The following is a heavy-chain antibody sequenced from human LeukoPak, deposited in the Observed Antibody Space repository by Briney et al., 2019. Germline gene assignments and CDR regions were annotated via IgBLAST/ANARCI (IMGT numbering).Heavy chain of an antibody. D-gene: IGHD3-16*01. V-gene: IGHV4-59*01. CDR1: GVSFSGYY. J-gene: IGHJ6*03. Sequence: SETLSLTCAVYGVSFSGYYGSGLRQPPGKGLEWFGYIYYSGSNNYNPSLKSRVTISVDTSKNQFSLKLSSVTAADTAVYYCARDAYDYVWGSYGLYYYYMDVWGKGTTVTISS. CDR3: ARDAYDYVWGSYGLYYYYMDV. CDR2: IYYSGSN.